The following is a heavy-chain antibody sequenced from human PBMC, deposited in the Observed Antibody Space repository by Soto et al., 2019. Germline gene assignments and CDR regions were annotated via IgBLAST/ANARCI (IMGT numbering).Heavy chain of an antibody. V-gene: IGHV3-21*01. D-gene: IGHD5-18*01. CDR1: GFTFSSYS. J-gene: IGHJ6*03. Sequence: GGSLRLSCAASGFTFSSYSMNWVRQAPGKGLEWVSSISSSSSYIYYADSVKGRFTISRDNAKNSLYLQMNSLRAEDTAVYYCARDPQGGRIQFMEGVYYYYYMDVWGKGTTVTVSS. CDR2: ISSSSSYI. CDR3: ARDPQGGRIQFMEGVYYYYYMDV.